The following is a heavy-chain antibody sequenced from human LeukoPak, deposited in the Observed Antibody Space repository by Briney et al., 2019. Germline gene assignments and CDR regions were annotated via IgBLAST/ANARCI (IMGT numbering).Heavy chain of an antibody. CDR3: ARGPMPGYFGY. CDR1: GFTFSSYS. J-gene: IGHJ4*02. V-gene: IGHV3-48*01. Sequence: GGSLRLSCAASGFTFSSYSMNWVRQAPGKGLEWVTYISSSSSTIYYADSVKGRFTISRDNAKNSLYLQMNSLRAEDTAVYYCARGPMPGYFGYWGQGTLVTVSS. CDR2: ISSSSSTI. D-gene: IGHD2-2*01.